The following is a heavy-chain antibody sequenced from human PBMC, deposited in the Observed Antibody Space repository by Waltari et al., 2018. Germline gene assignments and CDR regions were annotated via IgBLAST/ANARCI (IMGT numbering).Heavy chain of an antibody. CDR1: GFTFSSYS. CDR3: ASPKTYYYYGMAV. J-gene: IGHJ6*02. Sequence: EVQLVESGGGLVKPGGSLRLSCAASGFTFSSYSMNGVRQAPGKGLEWVSVIYPAGSTYYADSVKGRFTISRDTSKNTVYLQMNSLRVDDTAVYYCASPKTYYYYGMAVWGQGTTVTVSS. V-gene: IGHV3-66*01. CDR2: IYPAGST.